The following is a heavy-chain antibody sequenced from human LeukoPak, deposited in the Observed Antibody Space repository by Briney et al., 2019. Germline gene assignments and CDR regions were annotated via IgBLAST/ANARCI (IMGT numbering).Heavy chain of an antibody. Sequence: PSETLSLTCSVSGPSVTSGGFYWRWLRQPPGKGLEWIATVYYTGSTYYNPSLKSRVTISIDTSKNQFSLSLRSLIAADTAVYYCARHSGSGSLSRPFDPWGQGTLVTVSS. CDR3: ARHSGSGSLSRPFDP. CDR1: GPSVTSGGFY. J-gene: IGHJ5*02. CDR2: VYYTGST. D-gene: IGHD3-10*01. V-gene: IGHV4-39*01.